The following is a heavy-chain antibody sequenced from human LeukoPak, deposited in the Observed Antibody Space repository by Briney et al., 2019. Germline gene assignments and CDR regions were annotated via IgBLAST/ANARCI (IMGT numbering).Heavy chain of an antibody. CDR2: INPNSGGT. D-gene: IGHD2-15*01. V-gene: IGHV1-2*02. CDR1: GYTFTGYY. J-gene: IGHJ4*02. CDR3: ASFPRLGYCSGGSCYSGY. Sequence: ASVKGSCKASGYTFTGYYMHWVRQAPGQGLEWMGWINPNSGGTNYAQKFQGRVTMTRGTSISTAYMELSRLRSDDTAVYYCASFPRLGYCSGGSCYSGYWGQGTLVTVSS.